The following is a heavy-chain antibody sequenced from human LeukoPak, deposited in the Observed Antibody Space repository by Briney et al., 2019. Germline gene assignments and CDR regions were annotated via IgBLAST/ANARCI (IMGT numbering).Heavy chain of an antibody. CDR3: ARDRAFGGVIVPDY. CDR1: GGSISSYY. J-gene: IGHJ4*02. D-gene: IGHD3-16*02. CDR2: IYSSEST. V-gene: IGHV4-59*01. Sequence: SETLSLTCTVSGGSISSYYWSWIRQPPGKGLEWIGYIYSSESTNYNPSLKSRVTISVDTSKNQFSLKLSSVTAADTAVYYCARDRAFGGVIVPDYWGQGTLVTVSS.